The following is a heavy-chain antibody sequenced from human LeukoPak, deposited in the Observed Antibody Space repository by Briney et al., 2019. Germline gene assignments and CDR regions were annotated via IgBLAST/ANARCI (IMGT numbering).Heavy chain of an antibody. D-gene: IGHD1-26*01. CDR2: IYHSGST. J-gene: IGHJ3*02. CDR1: GYSISSGYY. Sequence: SETLSLTCTVSGYSISSGYYWGWIRQPPGKGLEWIGSIYHSGSTYYNPSLKSRVTISVGTSKNQFSLKLSSVTAADTAVYYCARDNGVGANADAFDIWGQGTMVTVSS. V-gene: IGHV4-38-2*02. CDR3: ARDNGVGANADAFDI.